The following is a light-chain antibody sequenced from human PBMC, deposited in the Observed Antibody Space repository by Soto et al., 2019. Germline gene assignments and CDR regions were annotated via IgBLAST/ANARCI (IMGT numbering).Light chain of an antibody. J-gene: IGKJ4*01. V-gene: IGKV3-11*01. Sequence: ENLFTQSPATLSLSPGERATLSCRASKSLSSNIAWYQQKPGQAPRLLIYDASNRDTGIPARFSGSGSGTDFTLTIGRLQPEDFEIYYCHQRSNWPPTFGGGTKVDIK. CDR3: HQRSNWPPT. CDR1: KSLSSN. CDR2: DAS.